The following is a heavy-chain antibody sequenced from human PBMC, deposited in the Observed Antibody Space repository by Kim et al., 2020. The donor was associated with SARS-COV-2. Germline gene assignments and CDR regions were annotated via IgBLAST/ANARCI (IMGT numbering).Heavy chain of an antibody. V-gene: IGHV5-51*01. CDR3: ARQEGESSYGGYFFDY. D-gene: IGHD5-12*01. Sequence: GESLKISCKGSGYSFTSYWIGWVRQMPGKGLEWMGIIYPGDSDTRYSPSFQGLVTISADKSISTAYLQWSSLKASDTAMYYCARQEGESSYGGYFFDYWGQGTLVTVSS. CDR1: GYSFTSYW. CDR2: IYPGDSDT. J-gene: IGHJ4*02.